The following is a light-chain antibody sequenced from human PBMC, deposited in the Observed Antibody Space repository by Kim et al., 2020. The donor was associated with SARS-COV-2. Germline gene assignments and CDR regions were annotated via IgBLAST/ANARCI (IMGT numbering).Light chain of an antibody. CDR2: AAS. J-gene: IGKJ5*01. V-gene: IGKV1-27*01. CDR1: QGIGNY. Sequence: DIQMTQSPSSLSASVGDRVTITCRASQGIGNYLAWYQQKPGKVPKLLLYAASTLRSGVPSRFSASGSGTDFILTISSLQPEDVGSYYCQTHNSAFLITFGQGTPLEIK. CDR3: QTHNSAFLIT.